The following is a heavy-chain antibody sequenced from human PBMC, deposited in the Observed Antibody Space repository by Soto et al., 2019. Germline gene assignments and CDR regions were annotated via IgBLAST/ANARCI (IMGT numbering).Heavy chain of an antibody. CDR2: VSHDGTLY. D-gene: IGHD2-8*02. CDR3: VKDRSDTWSFDY. Sequence: QVQLVESGGGVVQPGRSLRLSCSASGFIYSSCAMHWVRQVPGKGLEWLAVVSHDGTLYPYADSVKGRFIISRDNSRKMLYVQMNSLRPDDTAVSYCVKDRSDTWSFDYWGQGTLVTVSS. J-gene: IGHJ4*02. CDR1: GFIYSSCA. V-gene: IGHV3-30*18.